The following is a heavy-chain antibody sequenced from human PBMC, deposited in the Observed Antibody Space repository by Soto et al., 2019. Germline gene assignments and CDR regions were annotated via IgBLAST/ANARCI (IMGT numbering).Heavy chain of an antibody. V-gene: IGHV1-18*01. D-gene: IGHD3-9*01. J-gene: IGHJ4*02. CDR3: ARGPELRYFDWLSPYYFDY. Sequence: GASVKVSCKASGYTFTSYGISWVRQAPGQGLEWMGWISAYNGNTNYAQKLQGRVTMTTDTSTSTAYMELRSLRSDDTAVYYCARGPELRYFDWLSPYYFDYWGQGTLVTVSS. CDR1: GYTFTSYG. CDR2: ISAYNGNT.